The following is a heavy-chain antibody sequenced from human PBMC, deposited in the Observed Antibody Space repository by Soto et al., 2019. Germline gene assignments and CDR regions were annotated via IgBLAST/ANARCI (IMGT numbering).Heavy chain of an antibody. Sequence: VKVSCKASGFTFSSSAVQWVRQARGQGLEWIGWIVLGNGNTNYAQKFQERVTITRDMSTSTAYMEVRSLTFEDTAVYYCATRIGNIGWYWLDTWGQGTLVTVSS. J-gene: IGHJ5*02. CDR1: GFTFSSSA. CDR3: ATRIGNIGWYWLDT. CDR2: IVLGNGNT. V-gene: IGHV1-58*01. D-gene: IGHD6-19*01.